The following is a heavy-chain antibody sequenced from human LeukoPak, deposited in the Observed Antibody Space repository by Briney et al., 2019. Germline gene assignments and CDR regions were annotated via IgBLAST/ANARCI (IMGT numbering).Heavy chain of an antibody. CDR2: INTNNGNP. CDR3: ARGRRYYYGSGSSLGHWFDP. D-gene: IGHD3-10*01. V-gene: IGHV7-4-1*02. Sequence: ASVTVSCKASGSTFTSYAMNWVRQAPGQGLEWMGWINTNNGNPTYAQDFTGRFVFSLDTSVSTAYLQISSLKAEDTAVYYCARGRRYYYGSGSSLGHWFDPWGQGTLVTVSS. CDR1: GSTFTSYA. J-gene: IGHJ5*02.